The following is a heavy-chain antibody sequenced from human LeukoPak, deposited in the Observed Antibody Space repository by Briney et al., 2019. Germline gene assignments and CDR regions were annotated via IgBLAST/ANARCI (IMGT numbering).Heavy chain of an antibody. V-gene: IGHV4-39*01. CDR1: GGSISNSNYF. Sequence: SSETLSLTCTVSGGSISNSNYFWGWIRQPPGKGLEWIGSSGSTSYNPSLKSRVTISVDTSKNQFSLKLSSVTAADTAVYYCARVAEYSSSWYAYYYYMDVWGKGTTVTISS. CDR2: SGST. CDR3: ARVAEYSSSWYAYYYYMDV. J-gene: IGHJ6*03. D-gene: IGHD6-13*01.